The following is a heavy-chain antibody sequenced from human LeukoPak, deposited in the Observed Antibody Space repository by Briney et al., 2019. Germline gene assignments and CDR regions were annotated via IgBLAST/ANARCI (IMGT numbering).Heavy chain of an antibody. J-gene: IGHJ4*02. V-gene: IGHV4-4*02. CDR3: ARHGGAAGGH. Sequence: SETLSLTCAVSGGSISSNNWWSWVRQPPGKGLEWIGYIYYSGSTNYNPSLKSRVTMSVDTSKNQFSLKLSSVTAADTAVYYCARHGGAAGGHWGQGTLVTVSS. CDR2: IYYSGST. CDR1: GGSISSNNW. D-gene: IGHD6-13*01.